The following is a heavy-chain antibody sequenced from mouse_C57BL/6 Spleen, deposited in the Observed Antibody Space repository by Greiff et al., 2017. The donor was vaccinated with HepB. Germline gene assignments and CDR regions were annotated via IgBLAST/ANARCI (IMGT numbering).Heavy chain of an antibody. CDR2: IDPEDGET. CDR3: ARGGAMDY. J-gene: IGHJ4*01. Sequence: EVQLQQSGAELVKPGASVKLSCTASGFNIKDYYMHWVKQRTEQGLEWIGRIDPEDGETKNAPKFQGKATRTADTSSNTAYLQLSGLTSEDTAVYYYARGGAMDYWGQGTSVTVSS. CDR1: GFNIKDYY. V-gene: IGHV14-2*01.